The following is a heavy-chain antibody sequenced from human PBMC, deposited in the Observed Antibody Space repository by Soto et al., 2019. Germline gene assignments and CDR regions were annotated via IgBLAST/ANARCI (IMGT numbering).Heavy chain of an antibody. CDR2: INPNSGGT. J-gene: IGHJ4*02. D-gene: IGHD1-1*01. V-gene: IGHV1-2*02. CDR1: GYTFSDYY. Sequence: ASVKVSCKASGYTFSDYYIHWVRQAPGQGLEWMGWINPNSGGTKYAPKFQGGVTMTRDTSTTTAYMELSRLRSGDTAVYYCAREPATAKPEGVDFWGQGTLVTVSS. CDR3: AREPATAKPEGVDF.